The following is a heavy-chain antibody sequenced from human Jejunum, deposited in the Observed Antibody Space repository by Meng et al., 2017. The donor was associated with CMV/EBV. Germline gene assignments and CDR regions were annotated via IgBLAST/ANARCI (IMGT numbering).Heavy chain of an antibody. V-gene: IGHV3-7*01. CDR2: INPNANAN. J-gene: IGHJ4*02. CDR3: ARIFCTTTDCYYDY. Sequence: GFPFSSYAISWMRQAPGEGLEWVANINPNANANYYVDSVKGRFTISRDNAKSSLFLQMASLRAEDTAVYYCARIFCTTTDCYYDYWGRGTLVTVSS. CDR1: GFPFSSYA. D-gene: IGHD2-8*01.